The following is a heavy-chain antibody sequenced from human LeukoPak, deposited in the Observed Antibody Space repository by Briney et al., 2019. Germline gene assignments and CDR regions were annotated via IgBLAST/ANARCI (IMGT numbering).Heavy chain of an antibody. CDR2: ISGSGGST. V-gene: IGHV3-23*01. D-gene: IGHD5-18*01. J-gene: IGHJ5*02. CDR1: GFTFSSYA. Sequence: GGSLRLSCAASGFTFSSYAISWVRQAPGKGLEWVSAISGSGGSTYYADSVKGRFTISRDNSKNTLYLQMNSLRAEDTAVYYCANDEGGEYSYGYDWFDPWGQGTLVTVSS. CDR3: ANDEGGEYSYGYDWFDP.